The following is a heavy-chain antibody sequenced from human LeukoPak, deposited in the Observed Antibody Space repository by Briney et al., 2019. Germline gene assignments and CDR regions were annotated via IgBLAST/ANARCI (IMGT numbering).Heavy chain of an antibody. CDR2: VHLDGRT. CDR1: GGSVTSTNW. J-gene: IGHJ4*02. CDR3: AREGGFYRPLDY. D-gene: IGHD3-3*01. V-gene: IGHV4-4*02. Sequence: SGTLSLTCGVSGGSVTSTNWWTWVRQPPGKGLEWIGEVHLDGRTNYNPSLKSRLTMSVDLSENHISLKLTSVTAADTAVYYCAREGGFYRPLDYLGQGTLVTVSS.